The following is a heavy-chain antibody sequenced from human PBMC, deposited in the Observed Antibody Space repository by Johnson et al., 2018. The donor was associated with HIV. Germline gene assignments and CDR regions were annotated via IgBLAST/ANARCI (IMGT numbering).Heavy chain of an antibody. CDR2: ISYDGSKK. CDR3: AKAPYGSGIRPGAFDI. Sequence: QVQLVESGGGVVQPGRSLRLSCAASGLTFRSYGMHWVRQAPGKGLEWVAVISYDGSKKYYAGTVKGRFTISRDNSKTTLYLKMNSLRAEDTAVYYCAKAPYGSGIRPGAFDIWGQGTMVTVSS. D-gene: IGHD3-10*01. V-gene: IGHV3-30*18. J-gene: IGHJ3*02. CDR1: GLTFRSYG.